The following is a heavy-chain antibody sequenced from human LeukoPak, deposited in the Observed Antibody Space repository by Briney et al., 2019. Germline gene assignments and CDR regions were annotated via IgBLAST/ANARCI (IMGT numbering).Heavy chain of an antibody. J-gene: IGHJ4*02. V-gene: IGHV4-61*10. CDR1: GGSISSGSYY. Sequence: SETLSLTCTVSGGSISSGSYYWSWIRQPAGKGLEWIGYIYYSGSTNYNPSLKSRVTISVDTSKNQFSLKLSSVTAADTAVYYCARDGDSSDPFYFDYWGQGTLVTVSS. D-gene: IGHD3-22*01. CDR2: IYYSGST. CDR3: ARDGDSSDPFYFDY.